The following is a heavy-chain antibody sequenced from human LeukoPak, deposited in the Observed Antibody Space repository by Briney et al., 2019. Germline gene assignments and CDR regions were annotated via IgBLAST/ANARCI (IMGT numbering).Heavy chain of an antibody. CDR3: ARDGDILTGYYRYGPSDAFDI. D-gene: IGHD3-9*01. CDR1: GFTFSSYW. Sequence: GGSLRLSCAASGFTFSSYWMHWVRQAPGKGLVWVSHINSDGSSTSYADSVKGRFTISRDNAKNTLYLQMNSLRAEDTAVYYCARDGDILTGYYRYGPSDAFDIWGQGTMVTVSS. V-gene: IGHV3-74*01. CDR2: INSDGSST. J-gene: IGHJ3*02.